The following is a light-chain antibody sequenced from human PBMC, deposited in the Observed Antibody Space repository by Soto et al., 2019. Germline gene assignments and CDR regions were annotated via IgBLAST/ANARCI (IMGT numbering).Light chain of an antibody. CDR2: TNN. CDR1: SSNIGAGYD. V-gene: IGLV1-47*02. CDR3: ATWDDSLSGWV. J-gene: IGLJ3*02. Sequence: QLVLTQPPSVSGAPGQRVTISCTGSSSNIGAGYDVHWYQQLPGAAPKLLIYTNNQRPSGVPDRFSGSKSGSSASLAISGLRSEDEADYYCATWDDSLSGWVFGGGTKLTVL.